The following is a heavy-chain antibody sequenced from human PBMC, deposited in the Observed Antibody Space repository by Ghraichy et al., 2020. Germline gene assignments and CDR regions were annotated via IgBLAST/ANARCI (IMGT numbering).Heavy chain of an antibody. Sequence: ASVKVSCKASGYTFTSYDINWVRQATGQGLEWMGWMNPNSGNTGYAQKFQGRVTMTRNTSISTAYMELSSLRSEDTAVYYCARATTQLWFSDPYFDYWGQGTLVTVSS. V-gene: IGHV1-8*01. D-gene: IGHD5-18*01. CDR2: MNPNSGNT. CDR1: GYTFTSYD. J-gene: IGHJ4*02. CDR3: ARATTQLWFSDPYFDY.